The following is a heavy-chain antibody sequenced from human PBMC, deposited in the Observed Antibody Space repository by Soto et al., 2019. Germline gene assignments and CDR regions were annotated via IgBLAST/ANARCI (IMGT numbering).Heavy chain of an antibody. CDR3: ARRLSVDTAMVYGY. D-gene: IGHD5-18*01. Sequence: QVQLQESGPGLVKPSQTLSLTCTVSGGSISSGGYYWSWIRQHPGKGLEWIGYIYYSWSTYYNPYLQSRLCISVDTSTHPSSPKLSSVTAADTAVYYCARRLSVDTAMVYGYWGQGTLVTVSS. CDR2: IYYSWST. V-gene: IGHV4-31*03. J-gene: IGHJ4*02. CDR1: GGSISSGGYY.